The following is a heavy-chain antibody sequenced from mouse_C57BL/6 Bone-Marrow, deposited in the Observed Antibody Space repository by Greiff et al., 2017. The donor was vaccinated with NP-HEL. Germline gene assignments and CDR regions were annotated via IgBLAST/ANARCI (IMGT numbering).Heavy chain of an antibody. J-gene: IGHJ4*01. CDR1: GYTFTSYW. CDR3: AYYYGSYYAMDY. V-gene: IGHV1-55*01. D-gene: IGHD1-1*01. Sequence: QVQLQQPGAELVKPGASVKMSCKASGYTFTSYWITWVKQRPGQGLEWIGDIYPGSGSTNYNEKFKSKATLTVDTSSSTAYMQRSSLTSEDSAVYYCAYYYGSYYAMDYWGQGTSVTVSS. CDR2: IYPGSGST.